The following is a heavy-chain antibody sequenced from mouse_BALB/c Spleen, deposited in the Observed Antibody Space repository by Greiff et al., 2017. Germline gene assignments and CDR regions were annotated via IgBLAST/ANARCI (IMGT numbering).Heavy chain of an antibody. CDR2: IDPENGDT. CDR1: GFNIKDYY. V-gene: IGHV14-4*02. D-gene: IGHD2-3*01. CDR3: NAHGYYLFAY. Sequence: EVQLQQSGAELVRSGASVKLSCTASGFNIKDYYMHWVKQRPEQGLEWIGWIDPENGDTEYAPKFQGKATMTADTSSNTAYLQLSSLTSEDTAVYYCNAHGYYLFAYWGQGTLVTVAA. J-gene: IGHJ3*01.